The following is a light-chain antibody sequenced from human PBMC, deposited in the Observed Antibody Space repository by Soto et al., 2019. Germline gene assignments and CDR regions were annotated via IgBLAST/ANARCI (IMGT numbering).Light chain of an antibody. J-gene: IGKJ1*01. Sequence: AIQMTQSPSSLSASVRDRVTITCRASQDISDDVGWYQQTPGKAPKLLISGASRLQSGVPSRFSGSGSGAAFTLTITSLRPEDSATYYCLQNHNYPRTFGQGTKVDIK. CDR1: QDISDD. CDR2: GAS. V-gene: IGKV1-6*01. CDR3: LQNHNYPRT.